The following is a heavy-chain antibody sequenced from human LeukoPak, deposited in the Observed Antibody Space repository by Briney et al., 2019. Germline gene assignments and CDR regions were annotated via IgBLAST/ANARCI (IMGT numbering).Heavy chain of an antibody. CDR3: ARDLAYYYDSSGYTNYFDY. Sequence: SETLSLTCTVSGGSISSYYWSWIRQPAGKGLEWIGRIYTSGSTNYSPSLKSRVTMSVDTSKNQFSLKLSSVTAADTAVYYCARDLAYYYDSSGYTNYFDYWGQGTLVTVSS. CDR2: IYTSGST. D-gene: IGHD3-22*01. J-gene: IGHJ4*02. CDR1: GGSISSYY. V-gene: IGHV4-4*07.